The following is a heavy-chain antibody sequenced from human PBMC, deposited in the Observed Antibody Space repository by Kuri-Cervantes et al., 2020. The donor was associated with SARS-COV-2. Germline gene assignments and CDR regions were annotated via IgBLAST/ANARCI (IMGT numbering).Heavy chain of an antibody. CDR3: AKDTKSYDFWSGGFDY. CDR2: ISWNSGSI. V-gene: IGHV3-9*03. J-gene: IGHJ4*02. D-gene: IGHD3-3*01. CDR1: GFTFSSYA. Sequence: SLKISCAASGFTFSSYAMSWVRQAPGKGLEWVSGISWNSGSIGYADSVKGRFTISRDNAKNSLYLQMNSLRAEDMALYYCAKDTKSYDFWSGGFDYWGQGTLVTVSS.